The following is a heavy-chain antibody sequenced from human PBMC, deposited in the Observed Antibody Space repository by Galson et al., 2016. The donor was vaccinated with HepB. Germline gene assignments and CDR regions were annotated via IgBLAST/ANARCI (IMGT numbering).Heavy chain of an antibody. Sequence: SLRLSCAASGFTFSSYAMSWVRQAPGKGLEWVSAISGSGGSTYYADSVKGRFTISRDNSKNTLYLQMNSLRAEDTAVYYCAKDLGFLGWLFFDSYYYYDMDVWGQGTTVTVSS. V-gene: IGHV3-23*01. CDR1: GFTFSSYA. J-gene: IGHJ6*02. CDR3: AKDLGFLGWLFFDSYYYYDMDV. D-gene: IGHD3-3*01. CDR2: ISGSGGST.